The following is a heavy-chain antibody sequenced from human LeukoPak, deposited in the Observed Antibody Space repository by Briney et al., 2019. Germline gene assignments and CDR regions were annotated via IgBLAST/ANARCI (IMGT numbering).Heavy chain of an antibody. CDR3: ARDGLVGTFDY. Sequence: GASVKVSCKASGYTFTSYAMHWVRQAPGQRLEWMGWINAGNGNTKYSQKFQGRVIITRDTSASTAYMELSSLRSEDTAVYYCARDGLVGTFDYWGQGTLVTVSS. V-gene: IGHV1-3*01. J-gene: IGHJ4*02. CDR1: GYTFTSYA. D-gene: IGHD2-21*01. CDR2: INAGNGNT.